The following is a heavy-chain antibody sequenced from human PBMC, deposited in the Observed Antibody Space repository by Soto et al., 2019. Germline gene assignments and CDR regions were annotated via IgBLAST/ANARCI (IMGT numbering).Heavy chain of an antibody. Sequence: QVQLVESGGGVVQPGRSRRLSCEASGFIFRTYAMHWVRQAPGKGLELVAVISYDGSNRYYADSGKARFTISRDNSKNTLSVQMNSLRAAETAVYDCAREYGIGGAAFDFWGQGTMVTVSS. V-gene: IGHV3-30-3*01. CDR2: ISYDGSNR. J-gene: IGHJ3*01. CDR1: GFIFRTYA. CDR3: AREYGIGGAAFDF. D-gene: IGHD2-15*01.